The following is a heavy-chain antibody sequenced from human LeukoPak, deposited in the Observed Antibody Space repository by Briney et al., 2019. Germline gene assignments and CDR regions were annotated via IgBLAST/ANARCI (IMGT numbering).Heavy chain of an antibody. V-gene: IGHV3-30*18. Sequence: GGSLRLSRAASGFTFSSYGMHWVRQAPGKGLEWVAVISYDGSNKYYADSVKGRFTISRDNSKNTLYLQMNSLRAEDTAVYYCAKGVRFLEWLEYYFDYWGQGTLVTVSS. J-gene: IGHJ4*02. D-gene: IGHD3-3*01. CDR1: GFTFSSYG. CDR3: AKGVRFLEWLEYYFDY. CDR2: ISYDGSNK.